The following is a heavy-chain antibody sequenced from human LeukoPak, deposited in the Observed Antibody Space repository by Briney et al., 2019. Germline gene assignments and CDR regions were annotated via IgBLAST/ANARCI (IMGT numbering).Heavy chain of an antibody. CDR3: AKDRGGATIFGVVITTGYFDY. Sequence: GGSLRLSCAASGFTFSSYAMHWVRQAPGKGLEWVAVISYDGSNKYYVDSVKGRFTISSDNSKNTLYLQMNSLRAEDTAVYYCAKDRGGATIFGVVITTGYFDYWGQGTLVTVSS. CDR1: GFTFSSYA. V-gene: IGHV3-30-3*01. J-gene: IGHJ4*02. D-gene: IGHD3-3*01. CDR2: ISYDGSNK.